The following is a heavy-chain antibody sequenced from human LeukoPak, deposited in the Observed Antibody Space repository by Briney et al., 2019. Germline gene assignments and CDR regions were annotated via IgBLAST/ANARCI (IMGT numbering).Heavy chain of an antibody. V-gene: IGHV3-48*01. CDR3: AKDDPKAYFDY. J-gene: IGHJ4*02. CDR2: ISSSSSTI. Sequence: GGSLRLSCAASGFTFSSYSMNWVRQAPGKGLEWVSYISSSSSTIYYADPVKGRFTISRDNSKNTLYLQMNSLRAEDTAVYYCAKDDPKAYFDYWGQGNLVTVSS. CDR1: GFTFSSYS.